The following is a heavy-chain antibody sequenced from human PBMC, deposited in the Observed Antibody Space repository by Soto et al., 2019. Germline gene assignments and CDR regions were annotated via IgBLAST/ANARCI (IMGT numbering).Heavy chain of an antibody. D-gene: IGHD5-18*01. CDR1: GFIFSNYG. Sequence: GGSLRLSCAASGFIFSNYGMHWVRLAPGKGLEWVAAISYDGSEKYYADSVKGRFSISRDHSKNTQYLQMNSLRPEDTAVYFCAKNMDPIRYHYGLRFYGMDVWGQGTTVTVSS. J-gene: IGHJ6*02. CDR3: AKNMDPIRYHYGLRFYGMDV. V-gene: IGHV3-30*18. CDR2: ISYDGSEK.